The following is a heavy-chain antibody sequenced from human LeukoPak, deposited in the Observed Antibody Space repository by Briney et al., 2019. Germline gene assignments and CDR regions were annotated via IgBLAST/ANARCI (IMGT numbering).Heavy chain of an antibody. CDR3: ARIGMGEAAADNWFDP. V-gene: IGHV1-2*02. D-gene: IGHD6-13*01. Sequence: GASVKVSCKASGYTSTDYYMHWVRQAPGQGPEWMGWINANSGGTNYAQNFQGRVTMTRDTSISTAYMELRSLRSDDTAVYYCARIGMGEAAADNWFDPWGQGTLVTVSS. J-gene: IGHJ5*02. CDR2: INANSGGT. CDR1: GYTSTDYY.